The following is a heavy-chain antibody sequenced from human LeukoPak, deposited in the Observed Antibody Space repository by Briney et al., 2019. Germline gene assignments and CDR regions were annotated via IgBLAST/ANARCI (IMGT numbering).Heavy chain of an antibody. CDR3: ARDRGNDYFDS. Sequence: GGSLRLSCVVSGVSLSNHGMHWVRQAPGKRLEWLTFTWSDGRSEYYADSVKGRFSVSRDNSKNTVYLQIDSLRVEDTAVYYCARDRGNDYFDSWGQGTLVTVSS. J-gene: IGHJ4*02. CDR2: TWSDGRSE. V-gene: IGHV3-33*01. CDR1: GVSLSNHG.